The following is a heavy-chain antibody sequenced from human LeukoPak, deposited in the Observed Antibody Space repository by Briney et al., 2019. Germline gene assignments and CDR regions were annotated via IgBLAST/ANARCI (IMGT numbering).Heavy chain of an antibody. D-gene: IGHD1-1*01. CDR3: ARQEGTHFDY. Sequence: SETLSLTCTVSGVSISSYSWSWIRQPAGKGLDWIGSIYYSGSTYYNPSLKSRVTISVDTSKNQFSLKLSSVTAADTAVYYCARQEGTHFDYWGQGTLVTVSS. CDR2: IYYSGST. CDR1: GVSISSYS. J-gene: IGHJ4*02. V-gene: IGHV4-59*05.